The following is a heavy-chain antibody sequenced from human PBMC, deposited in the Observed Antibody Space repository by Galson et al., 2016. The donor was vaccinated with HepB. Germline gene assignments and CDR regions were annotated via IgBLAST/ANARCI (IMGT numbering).Heavy chain of an antibody. CDR2: LNWNGGST. D-gene: IGHD2-21*01. V-gene: IGHV3-20*04. CDR1: GFRFDDYG. Sequence: SLRLSCAASGFRFDDYGMNWVRQVPGKGLEWVSGLNWNGGSTSYADSVNARFTISRDKANKSLYPQKNSLRSDATALYYCARRGVRHLGILAAVHRDSEKGRFTISRDNEKNSLYLQMNSLRAEDTAVYYCARRGGGNWALWDWGQGILVTVSS. J-gene: IGHJ4*02. CDR3: ARRGVRHLGILAAVHRDSEKGRFTISRDNEKNSLYLQMNSLRAEDTAVYYCARRGGGNWALWD.